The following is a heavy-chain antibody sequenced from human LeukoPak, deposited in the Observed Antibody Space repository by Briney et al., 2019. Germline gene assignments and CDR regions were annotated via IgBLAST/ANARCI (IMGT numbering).Heavy chain of an antibody. J-gene: IGHJ6*02. CDR2: ISAYNGNT. CDR3: ARVQVDTAMATHYYYGMDV. D-gene: IGHD5-18*01. V-gene: IGHV1-18*01. CDR1: GYTFTSYG. Sequence: ASVKVSCKASGYTFTSYGISWVRQAPGQGLEWMGWISAYNGNTNYAQKLQGRVTMTTDTSTSTAYMELRGLRSDDTAVYYCARVQVDTAMATHYYYGMDVWGQGTTVTVSS.